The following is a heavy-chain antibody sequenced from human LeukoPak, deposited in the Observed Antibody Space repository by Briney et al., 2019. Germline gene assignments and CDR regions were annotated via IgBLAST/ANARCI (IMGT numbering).Heavy chain of an antibody. Sequence: PGGSLRLSCAASGFTFSSYAMSWVRQAPGKGLEWVSAVSGSGGSTYYADSVKGRFTISRDNSKNTLYLQMNSLRAEDTAVYYCAKQSGGIDYGADYWGQGTLVTVSS. V-gene: IGHV3-23*01. D-gene: IGHD4-17*01. CDR3: AKQSGGIDYGADY. J-gene: IGHJ4*02. CDR2: VSGSGGST. CDR1: GFTFSSYA.